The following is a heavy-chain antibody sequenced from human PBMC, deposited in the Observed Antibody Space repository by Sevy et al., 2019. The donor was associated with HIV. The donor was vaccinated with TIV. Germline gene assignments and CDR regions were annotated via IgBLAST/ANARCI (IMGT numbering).Heavy chain of an antibody. V-gene: IGHV4-38-2*01. CDR3: ARSRVVVALPSWFDP. Sequence: SETLSLTCAVSGYSISSGYYWGWIRQPPGKGLEWIGSIYHSGSTYYNQSLKSRVTISVDTSKNQFSLKLSSVTAADTAVYYCARSRVVVALPSWFDPWGQGTLVTVSS. CDR1: GYSISSGYY. CDR2: IYHSGST. D-gene: IGHD2-15*01. J-gene: IGHJ5*02.